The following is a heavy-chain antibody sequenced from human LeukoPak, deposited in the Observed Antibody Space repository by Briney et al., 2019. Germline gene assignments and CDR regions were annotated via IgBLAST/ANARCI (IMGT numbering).Heavy chain of an antibody. CDR2: IRYDGSNK. V-gene: IGHV3-30*02. CDR3: AKDRIAAAGTVDY. D-gene: IGHD6-13*01. J-gene: IGHJ4*02. CDR1: GFTFSNYG. Sequence: GGSLRLSCAASGFTFSNYGMHWVRQAPGKGLEWVTFIRYDGSNKYYADSVKGRFTISRDNSKNTLYLQMNSLRAEDTAIYYCAKDRIAAAGTVDYWGQGTLVTVSS.